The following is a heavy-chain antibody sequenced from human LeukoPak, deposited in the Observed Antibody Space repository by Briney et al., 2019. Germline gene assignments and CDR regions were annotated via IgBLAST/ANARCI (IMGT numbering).Heavy chain of an antibody. CDR1: GFTFSSYS. CDR3: ARDYYDSSGDAFDI. D-gene: IGHD3-22*01. V-gene: IGHV3-48*01. Sequence: PGGSLRLSCAASGFTFSSYSMNWVRQAPGKGLEWVSYISSSSSTIYYADSVKGRFIISRDNAKNSLYLQMNSLRAEDTAVYYCARDYYDSSGDAFDIWGQGTMVTVSS. CDR2: ISSSSSTI. J-gene: IGHJ3*02.